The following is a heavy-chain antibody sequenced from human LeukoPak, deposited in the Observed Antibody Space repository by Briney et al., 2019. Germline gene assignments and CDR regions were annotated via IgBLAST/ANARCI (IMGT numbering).Heavy chain of an antibody. CDR1: GFTVSTNY. CDR2: MYSGGTA. D-gene: IGHD6-13*01. Sequence: GGSLRLSCAASGFTVSTNYMSWVRQAPGKGLEWVSVMYSGGTAYYADSVKGRFTISRDNSKNTLFLQMNSLRTEDTAVYYCARDLDSSSWYILWFDPWGQGTLVTVSS. CDR3: ARDLDSSSWYILWFDP. V-gene: IGHV3-66*01. J-gene: IGHJ5*02.